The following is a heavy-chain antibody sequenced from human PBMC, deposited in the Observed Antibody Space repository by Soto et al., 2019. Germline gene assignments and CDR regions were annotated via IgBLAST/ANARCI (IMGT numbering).Heavy chain of an antibody. CDR1: GYTFTGYA. J-gene: IGHJ3*02. V-gene: IGHV1-3*01. CDR2: INAGNGNR. CDR3: ARDIAFDI. Sequence: QVQLVQSGAEVKKPGASVKVSCKASGYTFTGYAMHWVRQAPGQRLEWMGWINAGNGNRKYSQKFQGRVTITRDTSASTAYMELSSLRSEDTAIYYCARDIAFDIWGQGTMVTVSS.